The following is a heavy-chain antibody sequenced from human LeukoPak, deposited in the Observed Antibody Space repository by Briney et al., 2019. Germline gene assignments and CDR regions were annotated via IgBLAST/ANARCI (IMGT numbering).Heavy chain of an antibody. CDR3: ARADYSYGVDY. D-gene: IGHD5-18*01. CDR1: GYSISSGYY. V-gene: IGHV4-38-2*02. Sequence: PSETLSLTCTVSGYSISSGYYWGWIRQPPGKGLEWIGSIYHSGSTYYNPSLKNRVTISVDTSKNQFSLKLSSVTAADTAVYYCARADYSYGVDYWGQGTLVTVSS. CDR2: IYHSGST. J-gene: IGHJ4*02.